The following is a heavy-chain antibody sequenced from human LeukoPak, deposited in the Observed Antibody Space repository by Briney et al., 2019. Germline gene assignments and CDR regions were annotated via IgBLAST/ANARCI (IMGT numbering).Heavy chain of an antibody. CDR3: ARGSGDYFYTFDY. V-gene: IGHV1-46*01. J-gene: IGHJ4*02. Sequence: ASVKVSCKASGYTFTRYYMHWVRQAPGQGLEWMGIINPSGGSTSYAQKFQGRVAMTRDMSTSTVYMELSSLRSEDTAVYYCARGSGDYFYTFDYWGQGTLVTVSS. D-gene: IGHD4-17*01. CDR2: INPSGGST. CDR1: GYTFTRYY.